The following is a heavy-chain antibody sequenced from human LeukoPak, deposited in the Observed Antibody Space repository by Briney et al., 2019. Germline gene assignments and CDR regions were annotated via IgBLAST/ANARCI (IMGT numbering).Heavy chain of an antibody. V-gene: IGHV1-18*01. J-gene: IGHJ4*02. CDR3: ARERGRTTVTTRVDY. CDR2: ISAYNGNT. D-gene: IGHD4-17*01. Sequence: ASVKVSCKASGYTFTSYGISWVRQAPGQGLEWMGWISAYNGNTNYAQKLQGGVTMTTDTSTSTAYLELRSLRSDDTAVYYCARERGRTTVTTRVDYWGQGTLVTVSS. CDR1: GYTFTSYG.